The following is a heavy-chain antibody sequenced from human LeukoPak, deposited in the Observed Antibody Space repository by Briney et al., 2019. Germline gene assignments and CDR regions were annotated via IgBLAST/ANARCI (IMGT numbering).Heavy chain of an antibody. CDR1: GFTFSSYA. J-gene: IGHJ6*03. V-gene: IGHV3-64*01. CDR2: ISSNGGST. Sequence: GALRLSCAASGFTFSSYAMHWVRQAPGKGLEYVSAISSNGGSTYYANSVKGRFTISRDNSKNTLYLQMGSLRAEDMAVYYCARDRDGYNPGVYYYYMDVWGKGTTVTVSS. CDR3: ARDRDGYNPGVYYYYMDV. D-gene: IGHD5-24*01.